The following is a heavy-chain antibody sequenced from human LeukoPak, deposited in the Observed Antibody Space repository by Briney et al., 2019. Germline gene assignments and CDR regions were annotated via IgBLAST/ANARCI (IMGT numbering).Heavy chain of an antibody. D-gene: IGHD1-26*01. J-gene: IGHJ6*03. V-gene: IGHV3-64*01. Sequence: GGSLRLSCAASGFTFSSYAMHWVRQAPGKGLEYVSAISSNGGSTYYANSVKGRFTISRDNSKNTLYLQMNSLRAEDTAVYYCAKTTPREVRRYYCYYYYMDVWGKGTTVTISS. CDR1: GFTFSSYA. CDR2: ISSNGGST. CDR3: AKTTPREVRRYYCYYYYMDV.